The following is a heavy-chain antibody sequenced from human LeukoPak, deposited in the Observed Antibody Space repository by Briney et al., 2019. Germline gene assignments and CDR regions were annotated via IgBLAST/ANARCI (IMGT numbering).Heavy chain of an antibody. Sequence: SDTLSLTCTVSGGSISSYYWSWIRQPPGKGLEWIGYINYSGSTNYNPSLKSRVTISVDTSKNQFSLKLSSVTAADTAVYYCARYRSESDDYWGQGTLVTVSS. CDR3: ARYRSESDDY. CDR1: GGSISSYY. J-gene: IGHJ4*02. V-gene: IGHV4-59*08. D-gene: IGHD3-10*01. CDR2: INYSGST.